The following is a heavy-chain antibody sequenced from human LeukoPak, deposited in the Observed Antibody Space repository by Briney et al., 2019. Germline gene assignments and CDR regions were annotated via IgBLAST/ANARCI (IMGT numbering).Heavy chain of an antibody. CDR2: IYTSGST. Sequence: PSETLSLTCTVSGDSISNYYWSWIRQPAGKGLEWIGRIYTSGSTNYNPSLKSRVTISVDTSKNQFSLKLSSVTAADTAVYYCARGRGGWLRSGRKGVPWFDYWGQGTLVTVSS. CDR1: GDSISNYY. V-gene: IGHV4-4*07. D-gene: IGHD5-12*01. J-gene: IGHJ4*02. CDR3: ARGRGGWLRSGRKGVPWFDY.